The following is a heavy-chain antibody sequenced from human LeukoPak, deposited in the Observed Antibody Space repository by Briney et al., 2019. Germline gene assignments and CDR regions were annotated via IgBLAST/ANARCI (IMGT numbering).Heavy chain of an antibody. CDR1: GFSFTSYW. V-gene: IGHV5-51*01. D-gene: IGHD6-19*01. Sequence: GESLKISCKGSGFSFTSYWIGWVRQMPGKGLEWMGIIYPGDSDTTYSPSFQGQVTISADKSISTAYLQWSSLKASDTAMYYCARTTYSSGWYAPLWGQGTLVTVSS. J-gene: IGHJ4*02. CDR2: IYPGDSDT. CDR3: ARTTYSSGWYAPL.